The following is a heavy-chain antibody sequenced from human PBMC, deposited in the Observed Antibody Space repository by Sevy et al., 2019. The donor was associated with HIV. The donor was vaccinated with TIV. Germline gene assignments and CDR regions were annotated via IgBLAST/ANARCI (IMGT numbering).Heavy chain of an antibody. CDR3: ARIGGFSGYDGAFDI. D-gene: IGHD5-12*01. Sequence: ASVKVSCKASGGTFSSYAISWVRQAPGQGLEWMGGIIPIFGTENYAKKFQGRVTITADESTGTGYIELGSLRSEDTAVYYWARIGGFSGYDGAFDIWGQGTMGTVSS. V-gene: IGHV1-69*13. CDR1: GGTFSSYA. J-gene: IGHJ3*02. CDR2: IIPIFGTE.